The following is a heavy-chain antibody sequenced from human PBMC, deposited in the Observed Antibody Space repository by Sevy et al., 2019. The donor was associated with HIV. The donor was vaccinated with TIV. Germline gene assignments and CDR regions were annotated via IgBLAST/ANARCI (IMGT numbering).Heavy chain of an antibody. Sequence: GGSLRLSCAASGFSFSRYAMTWVRQAPGKGLEWVSGISGTGGSTLYADSVKGRFTISRDNSKNTLYLQMNNMRVEDTAVYYCANEDAAVAGIFDYWGKGTLVTVSS. V-gene: IGHV3-23*01. D-gene: IGHD6-19*01. CDR1: GFSFSRYA. CDR2: ISGTGGST. CDR3: ANEDAAVAGIFDY. J-gene: IGHJ4*02.